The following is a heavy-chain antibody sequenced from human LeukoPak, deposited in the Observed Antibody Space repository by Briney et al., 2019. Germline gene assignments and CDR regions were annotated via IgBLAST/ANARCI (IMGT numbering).Heavy chain of an antibody. CDR1: GYTFTGYY. Sequence: GASVKVSCKASGYTFTGYYIHWVRQTPGQGLEWMGWINPNSGSTKYAQNFQGRVTMTTDTSTSTVYMELSSLRSEDTAVYLCAESSGRSPNRDYMDVWGKGTT. CDR3: AESSGRSPNRDYMDV. V-gene: IGHV1-2*02. D-gene: IGHD1-14*01. J-gene: IGHJ6*03. CDR2: INPNSGST.